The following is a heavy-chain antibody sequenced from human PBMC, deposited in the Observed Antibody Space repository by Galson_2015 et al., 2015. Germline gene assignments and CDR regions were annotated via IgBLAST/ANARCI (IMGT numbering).Heavy chain of an antibody. D-gene: IGHD3-3*01. J-gene: IGHJ4*02. CDR2: ISSTTTYI. V-gene: IGHV3-21*01. Sequence: SLRLFCAASEFTFSSYYMSWVRQAPGKGLEWVSSISSTTTYIYYADSVKGRFTISRDNAKNSLNLQMNSLGAEDTAVYYCARQILDYDFWSGYYPTNFDYWGQGTLVTVSS. CDR1: EFTFSSYY. CDR3: ARQILDYDFWSGYYPTNFDY.